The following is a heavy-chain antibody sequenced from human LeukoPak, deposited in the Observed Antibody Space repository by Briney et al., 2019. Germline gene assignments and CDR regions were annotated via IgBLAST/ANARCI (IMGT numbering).Heavy chain of an antibody. Sequence: ASVKVSCKASGYTFTSYGISWVRQAPGQGLEWMGWISAYNGNTNYAQKLQGRVTMTTDTSTSTAYMELRSLRSDDTAVYYCARDRPVPAAMWSADYYYGMDVWGQGTTVTVSS. V-gene: IGHV1-18*01. J-gene: IGHJ6*02. D-gene: IGHD2-2*01. CDR2: ISAYNGNT. CDR1: GYTFTSYG. CDR3: ARDRPVPAAMWSADYYYGMDV.